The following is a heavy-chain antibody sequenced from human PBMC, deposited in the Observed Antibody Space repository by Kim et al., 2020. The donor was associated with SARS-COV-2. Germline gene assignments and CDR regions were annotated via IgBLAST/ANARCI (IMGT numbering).Heavy chain of an antibody. J-gene: IGHJ6*02. V-gene: IGHV1-46*03. CDR2: INPSGGST. D-gene: IGHD3-10*01. CDR1: GYSFNSYH. Sequence: ASVKVSCKTSGYSFNSYHIHWVRQAPGQGLEWMGIINPSGGSTYYAQKFQGRVSMTRDTSTSTAYMELSSLRSEDTAVYYCAKTLVRGVGGDVWGQGTTV. CDR3: AKTLVRGVGGDV.